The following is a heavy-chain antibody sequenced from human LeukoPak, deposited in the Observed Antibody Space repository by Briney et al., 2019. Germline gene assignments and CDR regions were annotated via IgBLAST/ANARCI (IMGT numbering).Heavy chain of an antibody. CDR1: GFTFSSYG. D-gene: IGHD1-14*01. V-gene: IGHV3-30*18. CDR3: AKDLVYGGMDV. Sequence: GGSLRLSCAASGFTFSSYGMHWVRQAPGKGLEWVAVISYDGSNKYYADSVKGRFTISRDNSKNTLYLQMNSLRAEDTAVYYCAKDLVYGGMDVWGQGTTVTASS. CDR2: ISYDGSNK. J-gene: IGHJ6*02.